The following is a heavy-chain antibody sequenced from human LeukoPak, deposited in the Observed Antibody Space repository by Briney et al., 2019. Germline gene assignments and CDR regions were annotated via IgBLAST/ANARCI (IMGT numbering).Heavy chain of an antibody. D-gene: IGHD5-12*01. Sequence: GGSLRLSCAASGFTFSDHYMDWVRQAPGKGLEWLSCIGTSGSPIYYADSVKGRFTISRDNAKNSLSLQMTSLRAEDTAVYYCARDRLATLNSAAFDIWGQGTMVTVSS. J-gene: IGHJ3*02. CDR3: ARDRLATLNSAAFDI. CDR2: IGTSGSPI. V-gene: IGHV3-11*01. CDR1: GFTFSDHY.